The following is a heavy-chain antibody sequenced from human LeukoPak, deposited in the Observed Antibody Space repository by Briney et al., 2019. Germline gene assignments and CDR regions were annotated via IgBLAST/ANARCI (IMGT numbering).Heavy chain of an antibody. CDR1: GASLSGDY. V-gene: IGHV4-34*01. CDR3: ARSEYSYGADAFDI. D-gene: IGHD5-18*01. CDR2: INHSGST. J-gene: IGHJ3*02. Sequence: SETLSLTCAVYGASLSGDYWSWIRQSPGKGLEWIGEINHSGSTNYNPSLKSRVIISVDTSKNQFSLKLSSVTAADTAVYYCARSEYSYGADAFDIWGQGTMVTVSS.